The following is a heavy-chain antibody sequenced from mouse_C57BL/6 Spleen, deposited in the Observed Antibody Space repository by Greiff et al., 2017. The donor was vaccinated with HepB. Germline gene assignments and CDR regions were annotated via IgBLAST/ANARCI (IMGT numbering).Heavy chain of an antibody. CDR2: IDPSDSYT. CDR1: GYTFTSYW. V-gene: IGHV1-69*01. J-gene: IGHJ2*01. CDR3: ARDYYYGSSQYYFDY. Sequence: QVQLQQPGAELVMPGASVKLSCKASGYTFTSYWMHWVKQRPGQGLEWIGEIDPSDSYTNYNQKFKGKSTLTVDKSSSTAYMQLSSLTSEDSAVYYCARDYYYGSSQYYFDYWGQGTTLTVSS. D-gene: IGHD1-1*01.